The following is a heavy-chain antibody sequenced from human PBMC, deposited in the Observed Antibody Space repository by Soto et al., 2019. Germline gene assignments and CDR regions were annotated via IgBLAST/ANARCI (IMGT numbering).Heavy chain of an antibody. J-gene: IGHJ4*02. CDR1: GFTFSSYA. CDR2: ISGSGGST. CDR3: AKDPPSYCSSTSCPEPFDY. D-gene: IGHD2-2*01. V-gene: IGHV3-23*01. Sequence: QPGGSLRLSCAASGFTFSSYAMSWVRQAPGKGLEWVSAISGSGGSTYYADSVKGRFTISRDNSKNTLYLQMNSLRAEDTAVYYCAKDPPSYCSSTSCPEPFDYWGQGTLVTVSS.